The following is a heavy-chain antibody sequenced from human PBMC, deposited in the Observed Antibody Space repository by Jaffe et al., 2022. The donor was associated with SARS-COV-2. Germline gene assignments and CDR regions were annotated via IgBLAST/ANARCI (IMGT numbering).Heavy chain of an antibody. Sequence: QVQLQESGPGLVKPSQTLSLTCTVSGGSISSGSYYWSWIRQPAGKGLEWIGRIYTSGSTNYNPSLKSRVTISVDTSKNQFSLKLSSVTAADTAVYYCASSFTVVPAAMVDYYYYGMDVWGQGTTVTVSS. CDR1: GGSISSGSYY. V-gene: IGHV4-61*02. CDR2: IYTSGST. CDR3: ASSFTVVPAAMVDYYYYGMDV. J-gene: IGHJ6*02. D-gene: IGHD2-2*01.